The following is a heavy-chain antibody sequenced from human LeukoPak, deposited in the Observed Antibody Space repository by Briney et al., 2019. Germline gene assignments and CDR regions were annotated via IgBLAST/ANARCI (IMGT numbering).Heavy chain of an antibody. CDR1: GFTFSNYA. CDR2: INTDGSST. J-gene: IGHJ3*02. D-gene: IGHD3-10*01. V-gene: IGHV3-74*01. CDR3: ARDVGPYGVRAFDI. Sequence: PGRSLRLSCAASGFTFSNYAMHWVRQAPGKGLVWVSRINTDGSSTSYADSVKGRFTISRDNAKNTLYLQMNSLRAEDTAVYYCARDVGPYGVRAFDIWGQGTMVTVSS.